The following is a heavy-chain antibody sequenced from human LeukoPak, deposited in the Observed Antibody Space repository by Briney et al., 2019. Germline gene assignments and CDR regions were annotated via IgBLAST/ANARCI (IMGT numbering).Heavy chain of an antibody. CDR1: GFTYARYS. CDR2: ISSSSSNI. Sequence: GGSLRLSCAASGFTYARYSMNWVRQAPGKGLEWVSSISSSSSNIYYADSVTGRFTISRDNAKNSLYLQMNSLRAEDTAVYYCVRAVEYYYDSSGYAVDYWGQGTLVTVSS. D-gene: IGHD3-22*01. CDR3: VRAVEYYYDSSGYAVDY. V-gene: IGHV3-21*01. J-gene: IGHJ4*02.